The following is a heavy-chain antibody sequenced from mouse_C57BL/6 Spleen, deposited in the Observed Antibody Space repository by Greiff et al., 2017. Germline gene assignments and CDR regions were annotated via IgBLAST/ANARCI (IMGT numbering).Heavy chain of an antibody. CDR1: GFTFSDYG. CDR3: ARQRGIDYAMDY. CDR2: ISSGSSTI. V-gene: IGHV5-17*01. Sequence: EVHLVESGGGLVKPGGSLKLSCAASGFTFSDYGMHWVRQAPEKGLEWVAYISSGSSTIYYADTVKGRFTIARDNAKNTLFLQMASLRSGDTAMYYCARQRGIDYAMDYWGQGTSGTVSS. J-gene: IGHJ4*01.